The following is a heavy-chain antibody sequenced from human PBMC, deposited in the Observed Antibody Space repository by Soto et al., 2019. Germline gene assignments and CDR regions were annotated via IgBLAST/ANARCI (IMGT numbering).Heavy chain of an antibody. Sequence: EVQFLESGGGSVQPGGSLRLSCAASGFTFSNYAMTWVRQAPGKGLEWVPTISGSGGNTYYADSVKGRFTVSRDNSKNTLYLEMNSLRVEDTAIYYCAKDEGGTRWYLPLFWGQGTLVTVSS. D-gene: IGHD6-13*01. CDR3: AKDEGGTRWYLPLF. J-gene: IGHJ4*02. V-gene: IGHV3-23*01. CDR2: ISGSGGNT. CDR1: GFTFSNYA.